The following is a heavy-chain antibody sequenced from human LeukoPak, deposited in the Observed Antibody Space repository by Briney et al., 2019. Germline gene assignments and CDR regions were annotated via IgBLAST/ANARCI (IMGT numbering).Heavy chain of an antibody. CDR2: IYHSGST. CDR1: GGSISSSNW. CDR3: ARWQDSSGYYYVDY. D-gene: IGHD3-22*01. J-gene: IGHJ4*02. V-gene: IGHV4-4*02. Sequence: SGTLSLTCAVSGGSISSSNWWSWVRQPPGKGLEWIGEIYHSGSTNYNPSLKSRVTISVDTSKNQFSLKLSSVTAADTAVYYCARWQDSSGYYYVDYWGQGTLVTVSS.